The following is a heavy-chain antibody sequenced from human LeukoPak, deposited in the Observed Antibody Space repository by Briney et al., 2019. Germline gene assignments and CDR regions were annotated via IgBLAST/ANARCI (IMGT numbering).Heavy chain of an antibody. CDR2: ISSSSSYI. Sequence: PGGSLRLSCAASGFTFTTYTMTWVRQAPGKGLEGVSSISSSSSYIYYADSVKGRFTISRDNAKNSLYLQMNSLTAEDTAVYYCARSKDCGLTIFDYWGQGTLVTDSS. CDR3: ARSKDCGLTIFDY. D-gene: IGHD2-21*01. CDR1: GFTFTTYT. J-gene: IGHJ4*02. V-gene: IGHV3-21*01.